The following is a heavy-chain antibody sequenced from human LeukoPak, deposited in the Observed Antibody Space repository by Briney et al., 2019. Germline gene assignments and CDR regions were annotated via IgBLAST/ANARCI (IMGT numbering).Heavy chain of an antibody. J-gene: IGHJ6*03. D-gene: IGHD5-12*01. CDR3: ARPRYSGNYYYMDV. CDR1: GGSISSYY. V-gene: IGHV4-4*09. Sequence: SETLSLTCTVSGGSISSYYWSWTRQPPGKGLEWIGYIYTSGSTNYNPSLKSRVTISVDTSKNQFSLKLSSVTAADTAVYYCARPRYSGNYYYMDVWGKGTTVTVSS. CDR2: IYTSGST.